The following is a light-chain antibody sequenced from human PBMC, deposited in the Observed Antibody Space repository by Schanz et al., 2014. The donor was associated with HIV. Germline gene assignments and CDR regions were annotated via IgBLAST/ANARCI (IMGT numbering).Light chain of an antibody. CDR1: SSNIGSNS. J-gene: IGLJ2*01. CDR3: GTWDSSLSAVV. V-gene: IGLV1-51*01. CDR2: DNY. Sequence: QSVLTQPPSASATPGQRVTISCSGSSSNIGSNSVYWYQQLPGTAPKLLIYDNYKRPSEIPDRFSGSKSGTSATLGITGLQTGDEADYYCGTWDSSLSAVVFGGGTKLTVL.